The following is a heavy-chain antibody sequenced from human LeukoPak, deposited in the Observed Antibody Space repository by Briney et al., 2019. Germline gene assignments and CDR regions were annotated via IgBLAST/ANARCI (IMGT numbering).Heavy chain of an antibody. V-gene: IGHV1-2*02. Sequence: ASVKVSCKASGYTFTGYYMHWVRQAPGQGLEWMGWINPNSGGTNYAQKFQGRVTMTRDTSISTAYMELSRLRSDDTAVYYCARDGSGYINWFDPWGQGTLVTVSS. CDR2: INPNSGGT. J-gene: IGHJ5*02. CDR3: ARDGSGYINWFDP. CDR1: GYTFTGYY. D-gene: IGHD3-22*01.